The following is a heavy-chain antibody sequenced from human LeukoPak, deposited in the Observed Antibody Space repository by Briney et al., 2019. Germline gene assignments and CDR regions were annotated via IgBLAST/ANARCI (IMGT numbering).Heavy chain of an antibody. CDR2: IGSKGTYI. Sequence: EGSLRLSCEVSGFTFSASNMNWVRQAPGKGLEWVSYIGSKGTYINYADSVKGRFTISRDNAKSSVYLQMTSLRAEDTAVYYCAKEACSGTNCIYYFMDVWGKGTTVTVSS. CDR1: GFTFSASN. D-gene: IGHD3-10*02. V-gene: IGHV3-21*06. CDR3: AKEACSGTNCIYYFMDV. J-gene: IGHJ6*03.